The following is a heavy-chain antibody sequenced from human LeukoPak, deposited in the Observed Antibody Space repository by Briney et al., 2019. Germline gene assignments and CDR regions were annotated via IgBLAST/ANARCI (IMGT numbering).Heavy chain of an antibody. D-gene: IGHD5-24*01. Sequence: GASVKVSCKASGYTFTGYYMHWVRQAPGQGLEWMGWINPNSGGTNYAQKFQGRVTMTRDTSISTAYMELSRLRSDDTAVYYCARDNVEMATIPFDYWGQGTLVTVSS. CDR3: ARDNVEMATIPFDY. V-gene: IGHV1-2*02. J-gene: IGHJ4*02. CDR1: GYTFTGYY. CDR2: INPNSGGT.